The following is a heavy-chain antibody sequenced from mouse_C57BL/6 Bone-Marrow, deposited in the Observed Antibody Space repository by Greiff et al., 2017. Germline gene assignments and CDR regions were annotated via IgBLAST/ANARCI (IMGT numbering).Heavy chain of an antibody. D-gene: IGHD1-1*01. Sequence: QVQLKQSGAELVRPGASVKLSCKASGYTFTSYGMSWVKQRTGQGLEWIGEIDPRSGNKYYNEKFKGKATLTANKSSSTAYMELRSLTSEDAAVYGCARSGITAWFACWGQGTLVTVSA. CDR2: IDPRSGNK. CDR1: GYTFTSYG. CDR3: ARSGITAWFAC. V-gene: IGHV1-81*01. J-gene: IGHJ3*01.